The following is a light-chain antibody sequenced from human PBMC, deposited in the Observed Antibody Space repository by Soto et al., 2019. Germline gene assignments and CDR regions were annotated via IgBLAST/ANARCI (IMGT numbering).Light chain of an antibody. J-gene: IGKJ1*01. CDR2: VAS. Sequence: VLTQAPDTLSVSPGERATLSCRASQAINNNVAWYQLKDGQVPRLLIYVASTRAADVPARFSGGGSGTEFTLTISSLQSEDFAEYHCQQYNNWPQTFGQGTKVEIK. V-gene: IGKV3-15*01. CDR3: QQYNNWPQT. CDR1: QAINNN.